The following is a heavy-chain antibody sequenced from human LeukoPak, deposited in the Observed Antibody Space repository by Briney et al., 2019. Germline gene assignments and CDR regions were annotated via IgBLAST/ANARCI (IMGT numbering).Heavy chain of an antibody. Sequence: GGSLRLSCAASGFTFTTYTMYWVRQAPGMGLEWVAIISYDGTNKYYTDSVKGRFTISRDNSKNTLYLQMNSLRAEDTAVYYCAGWRGSSWYGAYWGQGTLVTVS. J-gene: IGHJ4*02. CDR3: AGWRGSSWYGAY. V-gene: IGHV3-30-3*01. CDR1: GFTFTTYT. D-gene: IGHD2-2*01. CDR2: ISYDGTNK.